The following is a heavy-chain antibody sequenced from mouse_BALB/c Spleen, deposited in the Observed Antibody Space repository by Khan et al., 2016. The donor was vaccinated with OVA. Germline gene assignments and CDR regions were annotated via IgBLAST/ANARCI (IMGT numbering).Heavy chain of an antibody. J-gene: IGHJ3*01. CDR1: GYSFTSYY. CDR2: IDPFNGGS. D-gene: IGHD1-1*01. CDR3: ARHGIRSWFPY. Sequence: VQLQQSGPELMKPGASVKISCKASGYSFTSYYIHWVKQSHGKTLEWIGYIDPFNGGSTYNQKFKVKATLTVDKSSNTAYMHLTSLTSEDSAVYYCARHGIRSWFPYWGQGTLVTVSA. V-gene: IGHV1-31*01.